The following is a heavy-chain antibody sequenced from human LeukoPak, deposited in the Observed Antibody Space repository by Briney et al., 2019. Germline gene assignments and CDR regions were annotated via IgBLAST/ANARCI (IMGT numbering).Heavy chain of an antibody. CDR2: FDPEDGET. J-gene: IGHJ4*02. Sequence: RASVKVSCKVSGYTPTELSMHWVRQAPGKGLEWMGGFDPEDGETIYAQKFQGRVTMTEDTSTDTAYMELSSLRSEGTAVYYCATDLRTDRDYWGQGTLVTVSS. CDR3: ATDLRTDRDY. V-gene: IGHV1-24*01. CDR1: GYTPTELS.